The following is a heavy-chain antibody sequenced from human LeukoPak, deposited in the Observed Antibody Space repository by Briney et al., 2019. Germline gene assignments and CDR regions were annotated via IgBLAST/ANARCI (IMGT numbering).Heavy chain of an antibody. Sequence: GGSLRLSCAASGFTFDDYGMSWVRQAPGKGLEWVSGINWNGGSTGYADSVKGRFTISRDNTQNSLFLHMNSLRAEDTAVYYCARGKRSFDYWGQGTLVTVSS. CDR1: GFTFDDYG. CDR3: ARGKRSFDY. V-gene: IGHV3-20*04. J-gene: IGHJ4*02. D-gene: IGHD6-6*01. CDR2: INWNGGST.